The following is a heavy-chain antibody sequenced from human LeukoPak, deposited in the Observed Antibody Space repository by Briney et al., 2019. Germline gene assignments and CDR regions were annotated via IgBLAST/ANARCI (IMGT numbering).Heavy chain of an antibody. D-gene: IGHD3-3*01. V-gene: IGHV3-23*01. Sequence: GASLRLSCAASGFTFSSYAMSWVRQAPGKGLEWVSTITGSGATTYYADSVKGRFTMSRDTSKNTLTLYLHMNSLRAEDTAVYYCARESPHYDFWSGSYYYYGMDVWGQGTTVTVSS. CDR1: GFTFSSYA. J-gene: IGHJ6*02. CDR2: ITGSGATT. CDR3: ARESPHYDFWSGSYYYYGMDV.